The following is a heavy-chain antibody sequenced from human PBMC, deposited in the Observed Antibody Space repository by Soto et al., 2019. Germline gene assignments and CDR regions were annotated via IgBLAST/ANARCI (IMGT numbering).Heavy chain of an antibody. J-gene: IGHJ6*02. V-gene: IGHV3-9*01. CDR1: GFTLDDYA. CDR3: VKDIRDYSGLDV. CDR2: LSWNSGSI. Sequence: PGGSLRLSCAASGFTLDDYAMHWVRQAPGKGPEWVSGLSWNSGSIGYADSVKDRLTVSRDNAKKSLYLQMNSLRTEDTALYYCVKDIRDYSGLDVWGQGTTVTVSS.